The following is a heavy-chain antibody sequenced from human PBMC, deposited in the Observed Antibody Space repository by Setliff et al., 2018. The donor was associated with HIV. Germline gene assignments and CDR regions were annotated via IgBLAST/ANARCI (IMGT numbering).Heavy chain of an antibody. V-gene: IGHV4-59*01. CDR2: IYYSGST. Sequence: SETLSLTCTVSGGSISSYYWSWIRQPPGKGLEWIGYIYYSGSTNYNPSLKCRVTISVDTSKNQFSLKLSSVTAADTAVYYCAREGYYFVTSGYPAIEYWGQGTLVTVSS. CDR1: GGSISSYY. D-gene: IGHD3-22*01. J-gene: IGHJ4*02. CDR3: AREGYYFVTSGYPAIEY.